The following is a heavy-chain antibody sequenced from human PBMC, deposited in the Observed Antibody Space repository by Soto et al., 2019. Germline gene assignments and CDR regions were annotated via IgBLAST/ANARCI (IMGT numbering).Heavy chain of an antibody. V-gene: IGHV4-59*01. D-gene: IGHD1-1*01. CDR1: GDSISSYY. CDR2: IYYSGST. CDR3: ARGTGRSGMAH. Sequence: SETLSLTCTVSGDSISSYYWSWSRQSPGKGLEWIGQIYYSGSTNYNPSLKSRVTISVDTSQNQFSLKLSSVTAADTAVYYCARGTGRSGMAHWGQGTLVTVSS. J-gene: IGHJ4*02.